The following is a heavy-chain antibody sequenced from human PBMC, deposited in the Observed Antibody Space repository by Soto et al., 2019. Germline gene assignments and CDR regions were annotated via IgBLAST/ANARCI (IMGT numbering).Heavy chain of an antibody. CDR1: GASITSYH. CDR3: ARLAPLVLAGTSYYHSMDV. CDR2: IHYSGST. J-gene: IGHJ6*02. V-gene: IGHV4-59*08. Sequence: SETLSLTGTVSGASITSYHWSWIRQPPGKGLELIGYIHYSGSTNYSPSLKSRVAISIDTSENQFSLKLNSVTAADTAVYYCARLAPLVLAGTSYYHSMDVWAQGTTVT. D-gene: IGHD6-19*01.